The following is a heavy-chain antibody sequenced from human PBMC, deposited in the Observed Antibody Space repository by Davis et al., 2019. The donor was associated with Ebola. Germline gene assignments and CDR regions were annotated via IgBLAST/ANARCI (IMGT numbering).Heavy chain of an antibody. CDR3: ARGRWFDP. CDR2: INHSGST. J-gene: IGHJ5*02. Sequence: MPSETLSLTCAVYGGSLRGHYWSWFRQPPGKGLEWIGEINHSGSTNYNPSLKSRVTISVDTSKNQFSLKLSSVTAADTAVYYCARGRWFDPWGQGTLVTVSS. V-gene: IGHV4-34*01. CDR1: GGSLRGHY.